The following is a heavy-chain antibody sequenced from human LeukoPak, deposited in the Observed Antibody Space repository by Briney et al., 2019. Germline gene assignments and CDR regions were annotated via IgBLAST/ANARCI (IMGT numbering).Heavy chain of an antibody. V-gene: IGHV3-7*01. CDR3: ARDGDCSGGSCYWEYFQH. J-gene: IGHJ1*01. D-gene: IGHD2-15*01. CDR2: INQDGSNK. CDR1: GFSFSTYW. Sequence: GGSLRLSCEASGFSFSTYWMTWIRQAPGKGLEWVANINQDGSNKYYADSVKGRFTISRDNSKNTLYLQMNSLRAEDAAVYYCARDGDCSGGSCYWEYFQHWGQGTLVTVSS.